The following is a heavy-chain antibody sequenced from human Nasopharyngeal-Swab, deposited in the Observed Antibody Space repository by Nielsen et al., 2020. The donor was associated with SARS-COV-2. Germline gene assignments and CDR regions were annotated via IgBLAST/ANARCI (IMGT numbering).Heavy chain of an antibody. CDR2: IYPGDSDT. CDR1: GYTFTDYR. J-gene: IGHJ6*02. CDR3: ARVRGYSGYDYFYNYGMDV. D-gene: IGHD5-12*01. V-gene: IGHV5-51*01. Sequence: GESLKISCQGSGYTFTDYRIAWARQMPGKGLEWMGVIYPGDSDTRYSPSFQGQVPMSADKSYSTAFLQWRSLKASDTATYYCARVRGYSGYDYFYNYGMDVWGQGTTVTVSS.